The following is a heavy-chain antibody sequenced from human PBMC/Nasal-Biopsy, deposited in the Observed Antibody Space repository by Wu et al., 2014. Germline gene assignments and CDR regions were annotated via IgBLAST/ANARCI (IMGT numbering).Heavy chain of an antibody. CDR1: GFTFSSYT. D-gene: IGHD6-6*01. Sequence: LRLSCAASGFTFSSYTMTWVRQAPGKGLDWVAGISHDGSNKRYSESVEGRFTISRDNSKNTLYLQMNSLRAEDTAVYYCTRGPRAWSSSSADYYYYYMDVWGKGTTVTVSS. CDR3: TRGPRAWSSSSADYYYYYMDV. V-gene: IGHV3-30*03. J-gene: IGHJ6*03. CDR2: ISHDGSNK.